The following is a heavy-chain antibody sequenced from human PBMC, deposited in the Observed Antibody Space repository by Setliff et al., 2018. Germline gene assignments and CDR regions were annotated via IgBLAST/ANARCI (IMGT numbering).Heavy chain of an antibody. CDR2: INGVNGNT. CDR3: ARGQTVGPNSGKDY. V-gene: IGHV1-3*01. Sequence: SSVKVSCKASGYTFTAYDIHWMRQAPGQSLEWMGWINGVNGNTKYSQNFQGRVTFTSDTSANTAFMELSSLRSEDSSMYYCARGQTVGPNSGKDYWGQGTLVTVSS. D-gene: IGHD1-26*01. J-gene: IGHJ4*02. CDR1: GYTFTAYD.